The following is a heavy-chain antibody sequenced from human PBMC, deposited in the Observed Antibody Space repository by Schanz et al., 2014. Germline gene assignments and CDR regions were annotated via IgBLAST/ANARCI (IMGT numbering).Heavy chain of an antibody. CDR2: LYYTGKT. J-gene: IGHJ4*02. CDR3: VRHGNYEFWHGPTPQFEN. V-gene: IGHV4-39*01. CDR1: GGSISTSSRY. D-gene: IGHD3-3*01. Sequence: QLHLQESGPGLAKPSETLSLICSVSGGSISTSSRYWGWIRQSPGKGLEWLGSLYYTGKTHYNPPPKSQVPISQDPPKNHFSRTLTSVTAADTAVYYCVRHGNYEFWHGPTPQFENWGQGTLVTVS.